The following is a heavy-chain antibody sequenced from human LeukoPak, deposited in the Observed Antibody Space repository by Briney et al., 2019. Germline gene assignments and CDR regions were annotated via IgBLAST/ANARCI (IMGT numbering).Heavy chain of an antibody. V-gene: IGHV1-24*01. CDR3: ATTYQLRYYFDY. CDR1: GYTLTELS. Sequence: GASVKVSCKVSGYTLTELSMHWVRQAPGKGLEWMGGFDPEDGETIYAQKFQGRVTMTEDTSTDTAYMELSSLRSEDTAVYYCATTYQLRYYFDYWGQGTLVTVSS. J-gene: IGHJ4*02. D-gene: IGHD2-2*01. CDR2: FDPEDGET.